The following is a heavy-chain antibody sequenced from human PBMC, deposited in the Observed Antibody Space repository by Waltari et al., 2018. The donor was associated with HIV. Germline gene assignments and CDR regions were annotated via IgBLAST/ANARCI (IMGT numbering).Heavy chain of an antibody. CDR2: ISYDGSNK. CDR1: GFTFSSCG. J-gene: IGHJ6*02. CDR3: AKDRHGVTIYGMDV. Sequence: QVQLVESGGGVVQPGRSLRLPCAASGFTFSSCGMHWVRQAPGKGLEWVVVISYDGSNKYYADSVKGRFTISRDNSKNTLYLQMNSLRAEDTAVYYCAKDRHGVTIYGMDVWGQGTTVTVSS. V-gene: IGHV3-30*18. D-gene: IGHD4-17*01.